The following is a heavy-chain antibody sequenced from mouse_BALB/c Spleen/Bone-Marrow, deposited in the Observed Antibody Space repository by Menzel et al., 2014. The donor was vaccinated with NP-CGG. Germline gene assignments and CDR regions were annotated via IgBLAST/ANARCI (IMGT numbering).Heavy chain of an antibody. CDR2: IDPANGNT. J-gene: IGHJ2*01. D-gene: IGHD1-1*01. V-gene: IGHV14-3*02. CDR3: AYGSSYDYFDY. CDR1: GFNIKDTY. Sequence: EVKLMESGAELVKPGASVKLSCTASGFNIKDTYMHWVKQRPEQGLEWIGRIDPANGNTKYDPKFQGKATITADTSSNTAYLQLSSRTSEDTAVYYCAYGSSYDYFDYWGQGTTLTVSS.